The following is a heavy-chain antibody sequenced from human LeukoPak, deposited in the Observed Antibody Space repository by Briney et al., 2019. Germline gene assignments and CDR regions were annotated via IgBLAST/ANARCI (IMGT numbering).Heavy chain of an antibody. CDR3: ARTGYGTGTLPGAFDI. J-gene: IGHJ3*02. V-gene: IGHV3-48*01. Sequence: GGSLRLSCAASGFTFSSYSMNWVRQAPGKGLEWVSYISSSSSTIYYADSVKGRFTFSRDNAKNSLYLQMNGLRAEDTAVYYCARTGYGTGTLPGAFDIWGGGTMVSVSS. CDR1: GFTFSSYS. D-gene: IGHD1-7*01. CDR2: ISSSSSTI.